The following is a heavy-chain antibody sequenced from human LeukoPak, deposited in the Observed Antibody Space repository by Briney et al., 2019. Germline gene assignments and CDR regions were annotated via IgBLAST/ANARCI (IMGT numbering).Heavy chain of an antibody. D-gene: IGHD2-2*01. Sequence: SVKVSCKASGGTFSSYAISWVRQAPGQGLEWMGGIIPIFGTANYAQKFQGRVTITTDESTSTAYMELSSLRSEDTAVYYCAKGSRSDQPAPRHSYYYYMDVWGKGTTVTVSS. CDR2: IIPIFGTA. J-gene: IGHJ6*03. V-gene: IGHV1-69*05. CDR1: GGTFSSYA. CDR3: AKGSRSDQPAPRHSYYYYMDV.